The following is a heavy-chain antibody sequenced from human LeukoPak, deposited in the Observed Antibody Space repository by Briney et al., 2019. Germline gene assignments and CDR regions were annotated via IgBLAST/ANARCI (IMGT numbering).Heavy chain of an antibody. V-gene: IGHV4-34*01. CDR3: ARDNVVGVTKDAFDI. CDR2: INHSGST. J-gene: IGHJ3*02. Sequence: SETLSLTRAVYGGSFSGYYWSWIRQPPGKGLEWIGEINHSGSTNYNPSLKSRVTISVDTSKNQFSLQLNSVTPEDTAVYYCARDNVVGVTKDAFDIWGQGTMVTVSS. CDR1: GGSFSGYY. D-gene: IGHD1-26*01.